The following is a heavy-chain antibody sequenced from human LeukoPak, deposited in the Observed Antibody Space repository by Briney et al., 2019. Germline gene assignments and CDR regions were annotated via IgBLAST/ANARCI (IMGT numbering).Heavy chain of an antibody. CDR3: ARDYVVVPAAMLRYYYYYYGMDV. D-gene: IGHD2-2*01. J-gene: IGHJ6*02. Sequence: SETLSLTCAVYGGSFSGYYWSWIRQPPGKGLEWIGEINHSGSTNYNPSLKSRVTITVDTSKNQLSLKLSSVTAADTAVYYCARDYVVVPAAMLRYYYYYYGMDVWGQGTTVTVSS. CDR1: GGSFSGYY. V-gene: IGHV4-34*01. CDR2: INHSGST.